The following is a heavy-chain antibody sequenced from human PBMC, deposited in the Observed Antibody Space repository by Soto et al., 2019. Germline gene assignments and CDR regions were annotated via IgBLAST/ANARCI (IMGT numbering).Heavy chain of an antibody. J-gene: IGHJ4*02. CDR1: GGSISSGAYY. CDR2: LYYSGSS. Sequence: NPSETLSLTCTVSGGSISSGAYYWSWIRQPPGKGLEWIGYLYYSGSSYYNPSLKSRVTISVDTSKNQFSLKLSSVTAADTAVYYCARGLYDSSGYYFDYWGQGTLVTVSS. D-gene: IGHD3-22*01. CDR3: ARGLYDSSGYYFDY. V-gene: IGHV4-30-4*02.